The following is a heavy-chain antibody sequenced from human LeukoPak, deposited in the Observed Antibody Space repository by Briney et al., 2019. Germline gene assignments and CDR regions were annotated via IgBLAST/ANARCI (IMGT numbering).Heavy chain of an antibody. V-gene: IGHV3-23*01. CDR1: GITLSNYG. D-gene: IGHD3-22*01. Sequence: PGGSLRLSCAVSGITLSNYGMSWVRQAPGKGLEWVAGISDSGGRTNYADFVKGRLTISRDNPKNTLYLQMNSLRAEDTAVYFCAKRGVVIRVILVGFHKEAYYFDSWGQGALVTVSS. CDR3: AKRGVVIRVILVGFHKEAYYFDS. CDR2: ISDSGGRT. J-gene: IGHJ4*02.